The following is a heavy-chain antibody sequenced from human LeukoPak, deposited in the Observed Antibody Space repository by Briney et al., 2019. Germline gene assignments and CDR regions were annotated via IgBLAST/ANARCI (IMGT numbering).Heavy chain of an antibody. CDR2: IYYTGTT. J-gene: IGHJ3*01. V-gene: IGHV4-39*01. Sequence: SETLSLTCSVSGGSITDTNYYGAWIRQPPGKGLEWIANIYYTGTTYYNPSLKSRVTISVDTSNNQFSLKLSSATAADTAVYYCARDVSRTSWSWRWGQGTVVTVSS. CDR3: ARDVSRTSWSWR. D-gene: IGHD2-2*01. CDR1: GGSITDTNYY.